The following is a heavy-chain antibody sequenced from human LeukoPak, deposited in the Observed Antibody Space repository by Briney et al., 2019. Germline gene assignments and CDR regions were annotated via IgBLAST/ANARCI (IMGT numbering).Heavy chain of an antibody. V-gene: IGHV3-73*01. CDR3: VRRFSGSYYYGH. Sequence: GGSLRLSCAASGFTLSGSAMQRVRQAPGKGLEWVGRIRTKASNYATAYGAAVQGRFLISREDSKNMAFLQMNGLKTEDTAVYYCVRRFSGSYYYGHWGQGTLVTVSS. CDR1: GFTLSGSA. CDR2: IRTKASNYAT. J-gene: IGHJ4*02. D-gene: IGHD1-26*01.